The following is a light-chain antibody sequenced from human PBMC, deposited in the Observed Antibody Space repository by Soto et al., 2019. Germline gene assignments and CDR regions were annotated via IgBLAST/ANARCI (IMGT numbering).Light chain of an antibody. CDR3: QHRDT. CDR2: DAS. V-gene: IGKV3-11*01. Sequence: EIVLTQSPATLSLSPGERATLSCRASQSVSSYLAWYQQKPGQAPRLLIYDASNRATDIPARFSGSGSGTDFTLTISSLEPEDFAVYYCQHRDTFGPGTKVDIK. CDR1: QSVSSY. J-gene: IGKJ3*01.